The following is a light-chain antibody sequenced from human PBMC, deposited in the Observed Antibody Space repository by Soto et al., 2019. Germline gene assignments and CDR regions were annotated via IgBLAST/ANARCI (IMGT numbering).Light chain of an antibody. J-gene: IGKJ1*01. CDR3: QQYNST. CDR2: KAS. CDR1: QSISSW. Sequence: EIEMTQSPSTLSASLGDRVTITCRASQSISSWLAWYQQKPGKAPKLLIYKASSLDSAVPTSCGGSASCTDFTLTLSSLQPDDFATYYYQQYNSTFGQGTKVDIK. V-gene: IGKV1-5*03.